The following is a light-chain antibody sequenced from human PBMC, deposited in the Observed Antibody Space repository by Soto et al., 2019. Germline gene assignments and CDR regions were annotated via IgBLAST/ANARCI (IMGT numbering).Light chain of an antibody. CDR1: QSVSSF. V-gene: IGKV3-11*01. J-gene: IGKJ2*01. Sequence: EIVLTQSPATLSLSPGERATLSCRVSQSVSSFLAWYQQKPGQAPRLLVYDASNRATGIPARFSGGGSGTDFTLTISSLEPEDSAVYYCQQRNKWPTFGQGTKVDIK. CDR2: DAS. CDR3: QQRNKWPT.